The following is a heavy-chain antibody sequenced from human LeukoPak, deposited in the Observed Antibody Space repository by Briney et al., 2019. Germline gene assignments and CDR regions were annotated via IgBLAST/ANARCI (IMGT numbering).Heavy chain of an antibody. Sequence: PSETLSLTCTVSGGSISSYYWSWIRKPPGKGMEWIGYIYYSGSTNYNPSLKSRVTISVDTSKNQFSLKLSSVTAADTAVYYCARVFGARAGDYWGQGTLVTVSS. CDR1: GGSISSYY. CDR3: ARVFGARAGDY. D-gene: IGHD3-3*01. CDR2: IYYSGST. J-gene: IGHJ4*02. V-gene: IGHV4-59*01.